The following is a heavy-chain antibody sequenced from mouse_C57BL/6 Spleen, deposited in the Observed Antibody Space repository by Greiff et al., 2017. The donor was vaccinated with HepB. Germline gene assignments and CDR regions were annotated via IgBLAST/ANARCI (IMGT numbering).Heavy chain of an antibody. Sequence: VQLQESGAELVRPGASVTLSCKASGYTFTDYEMHWVKQTPVHGLEWIGAIDPETGGTAYNQKFTGKALLTADKSSSTAYMERRSLTSEDSAVYYCTRLRRGYAMDYWGQGTSVTVSS. CDR2: IDPETGGT. J-gene: IGHJ4*01. D-gene: IGHD2-12*01. CDR1: GYTFTDYE. V-gene: IGHV1-15*01. CDR3: TRLRRGYAMDY.